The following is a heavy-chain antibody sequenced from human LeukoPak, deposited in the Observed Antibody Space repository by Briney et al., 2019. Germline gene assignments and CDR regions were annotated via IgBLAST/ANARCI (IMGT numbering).Heavy chain of an antibody. J-gene: IGHJ4*02. CDR3: ARVHYYDSSGLYD. Sequence: GGPLRLSCAASGFTFSSYAMSWVRQAPGKGLEWVSAISGSGGSTYYADSVKGRFTISRDNSKNTLYLQMNSLRAEDTAVYYCARVHYYDSSGLYDWGQGTLVTVSS. D-gene: IGHD3-22*01. V-gene: IGHV3-23*01. CDR1: GFTFSSYA. CDR2: ISGSGGST.